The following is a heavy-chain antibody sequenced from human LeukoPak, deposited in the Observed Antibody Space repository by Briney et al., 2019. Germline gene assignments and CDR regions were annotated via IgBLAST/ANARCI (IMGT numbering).Heavy chain of an antibody. CDR1: GGTFSSYA. CDR3: ARDAAVLYGFDP. CDR2: IIPIFGTA. V-gene: IGHV1-69*05. Sequence: GASVKVSCKASGGTFSSYAISWVRQAPGQGLEWMGGIIPIFGTANYAQKFQGRVTITTDESTSTAYMELSSLRSEDTAVYYCARDAAVLYGFDPWGQGTLVTVSS. J-gene: IGHJ5*02. D-gene: IGHD2-8*01.